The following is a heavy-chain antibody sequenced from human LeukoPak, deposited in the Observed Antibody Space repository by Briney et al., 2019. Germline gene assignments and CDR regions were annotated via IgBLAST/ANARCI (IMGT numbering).Heavy chain of an antibody. CDR1: GFTLSTYA. V-gene: IGHV3-23*01. J-gene: IGHJ3*02. CDR2: TSSSDAGT. D-gene: IGHD6-19*01. Sequence: GGSLRLSCAASGFTLSTYAMSWVRQTPGKGLEWVAATSSSDAGTYHADSVRGRFTISRDNSKNTLYLQMNSLRAEDTAVYYCATLTRPHYSSGWPNDAFDIWGQGTMVTVSS. CDR3: ATLTRPHYSSGWPNDAFDI.